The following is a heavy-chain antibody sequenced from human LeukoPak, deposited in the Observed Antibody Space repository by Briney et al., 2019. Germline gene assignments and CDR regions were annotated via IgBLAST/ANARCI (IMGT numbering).Heavy chain of an antibody. CDR3: ARDGGGLDY. D-gene: IGHD3-16*01. CDR1: GFTFSNHR. V-gene: IGHV3-21*01. CDR2: ISSSRSNK. Sequence: GGSLRLSCAASGFTFSNHRMNWVRQAPGKGLEWVSSISSSRSNKEYADSVKGRFTISRDNDKTSLYLQMNSLRADDTAIYYCARDGGGLDYWGQGTLVTVSS. J-gene: IGHJ4*02.